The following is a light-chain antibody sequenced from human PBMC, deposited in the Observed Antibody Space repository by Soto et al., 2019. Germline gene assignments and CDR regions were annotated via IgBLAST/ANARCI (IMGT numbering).Light chain of an antibody. V-gene: IGKV1-39*01. CDR2: AAS. CDR3: QQSYTTPPT. J-gene: IGKJ1*01. Sequence: DIQMTQSPSSLSASVGDIVTITCRASQTISTYLNWYQQKPGTAPKLLIYAASSLQSGVPSRFSGSGSGTDFTLTISSLQPEDFATYYCQQSYTTPPTFGQGTKVEIK. CDR1: QTISTY.